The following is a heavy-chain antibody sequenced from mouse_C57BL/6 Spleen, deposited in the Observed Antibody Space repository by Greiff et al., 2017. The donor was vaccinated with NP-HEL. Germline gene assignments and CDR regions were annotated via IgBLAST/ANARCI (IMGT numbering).Heavy chain of an antibody. Sequence: QVQLQQPGAELVKPGASVKLSCKASGYTFTSYWMHWVKQRPGRGLEWIGRIDPNSVGTKSNEKFKSKATLTVDKPSSTAYMQRSSLTSEDSAVYCCARREDYYYGSSYAMDYWGQGTSVTVSS. D-gene: IGHD1-1*01. J-gene: IGHJ4*01. CDR2: IDPNSVGT. CDR1: GYTFTSYW. V-gene: IGHV1-72*01. CDR3: ARREDYYYGSSYAMDY.